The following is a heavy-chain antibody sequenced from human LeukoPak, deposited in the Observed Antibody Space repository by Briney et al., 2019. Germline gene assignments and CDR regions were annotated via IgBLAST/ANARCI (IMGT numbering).Heavy chain of an antibody. V-gene: IGHV3-30*18. D-gene: IGHD3-10*01. J-gene: IGHJ4*02. CDR1: RFTFSSYG. CDR2: ISYDGSNK. Sequence: GGSLRLSCAASRFTFSSYGMHWVRQAPGKGLEGVAVISYDGSNKYYADSVKGRFTISRDNSKNTLYLQMNSLRAEDTAVYYCAKDVGYYGSGSSSDYWGQGTLVTVSP. CDR3: AKDVGYYGSGSSSDY.